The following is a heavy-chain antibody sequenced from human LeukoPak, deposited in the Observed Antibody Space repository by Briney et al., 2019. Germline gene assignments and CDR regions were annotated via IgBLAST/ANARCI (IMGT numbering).Heavy chain of an antibody. CDR1: GYTFTSYY. D-gene: IGHD2-8*01. CDR3: ARQDRVSPSFSNNWFDP. V-gene: IGHV1-46*01. CDR2: INPSGGST. J-gene: IGHJ5*02. Sequence: ASVKVSCKASGYTFTSYYMHWVRQAPGQGLEWMGIINPSGGSTSYAQKFQGRVTMTRDTSITTAYMELSRLRSDDTAVYYCARQDRVSPSFSNNWFDPWGQGPLVTVSS.